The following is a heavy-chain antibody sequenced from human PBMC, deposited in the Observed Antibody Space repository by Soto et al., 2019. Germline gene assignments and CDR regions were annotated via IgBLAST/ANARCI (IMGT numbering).Heavy chain of an antibody. V-gene: IGHV3-23*01. CDR1: GLTFSNYA. Sequence: PGGSLRLSCAVSGLTFSNYAMSWVRQAPGKGLQWVSTINGGGSSTYFADSVKGRFTISRDNSKNTVYLQMNSLRAEDTAVYYCAKEVGGTYYYFDYWGQGT. J-gene: IGHJ4*02. D-gene: IGHD1-26*01. CDR3: AKEVGGTYYYFDY. CDR2: INGGGSST.